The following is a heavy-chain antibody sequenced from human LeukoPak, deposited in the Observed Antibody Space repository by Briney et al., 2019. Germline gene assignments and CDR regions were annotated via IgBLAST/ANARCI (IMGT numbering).Heavy chain of an antibody. J-gene: IGHJ4*02. Sequence: SETLSLTCTVSGGSISSYYWSWIRQPPGKGLEWIGYIYYSGSTNYNPSLKSRVTISVDTSKNQFSLKLSSVTAADTAVYYCAGIDRVGGLDYWGQGTLVTVSS. CDR3: AGIDRVGGLDY. D-gene: IGHD2-2*01. CDR2: IYYSGST. V-gene: IGHV4-59*12. CDR1: GGSISSYY.